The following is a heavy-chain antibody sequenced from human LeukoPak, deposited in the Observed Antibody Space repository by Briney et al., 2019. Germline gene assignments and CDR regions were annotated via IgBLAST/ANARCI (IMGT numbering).Heavy chain of an antibody. CDR2: INPNGGDI. CDR3: AREGSGYSGAHEGFDY. V-gene: IGHV1-46*01. Sequence: ASVKVSCKASGYTYTNYYMHWVRQAPGQGLQWMGLINPNGGDISYAQELQGRVTMTSDTSASTVYLELSSLRSDETAVYYCAREGSGYSGAHEGFDYWGQGTLVTVSS. CDR1: GYTYTNYY. J-gene: IGHJ4*02. D-gene: IGHD6-19*01.